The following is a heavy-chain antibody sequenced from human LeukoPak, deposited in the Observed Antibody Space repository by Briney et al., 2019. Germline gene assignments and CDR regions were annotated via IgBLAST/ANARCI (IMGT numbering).Heavy chain of an antibody. CDR1: GITFTTYW. CDR2: IKQDGSEQ. J-gene: IGHJ5*02. D-gene: IGHD3-10*01. CDR3: ARPLMYYYGSETYFWFDP. V-gene: IGHV3-7*01. Sequence: GGSLRLSCAASGITFTTYWMGWVRQAPGKGLEWVANIKQDGSEQYYVDSVKGRFTIPRDNAKNSLSLQMNSLRAEDTAVYYCARPLMYYYGSETYFWFDPWGQGTLVTVSS.